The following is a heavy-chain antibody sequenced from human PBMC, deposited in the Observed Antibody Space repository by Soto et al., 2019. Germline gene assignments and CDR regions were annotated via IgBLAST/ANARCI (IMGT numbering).Heavy chain of an antibody. CDR3: ARADPEVSVGY. V-gene: IGHV4-59*11. Sequence: KSSETLSLTCAVSGVSLSSHYWTWLRQPPGKGLEWIGYISYSGSTYYYPSLKTRVTISADTSRNQFSLKLSCVIDADTDVYYCARADPEVSVGYWGKGTPVTASS. CDR2: ISYSGST. J-gene: IGHJ4*02. CDR1: GVSLSSHY.